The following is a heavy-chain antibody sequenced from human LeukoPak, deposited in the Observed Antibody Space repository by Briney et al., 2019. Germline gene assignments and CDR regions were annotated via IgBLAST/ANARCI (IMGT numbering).Heavy chain of an antibody. D-gene: IGHD1-26*01. J-gene: IGHJ4*02. CDR1: GFTFRNYY. Sequence: KPGGSLRLSCAASGFTFRNYYMTWIRQAPGKGLEWVSYISASGDTIYYGDSVRGRFTISRDNAKNSLYLDMNTLKAEDTAVYYCARDPPWEILSYFDYWGQGTLVTVSS. CDR2: ISASGDTI. V-gene: IGHV3-11*04. CDR3: ARDPPWEILSYFDY.